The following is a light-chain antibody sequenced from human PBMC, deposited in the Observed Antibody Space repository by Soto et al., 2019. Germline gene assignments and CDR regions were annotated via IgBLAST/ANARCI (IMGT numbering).Light chain of an antibody. CDR3: QQYNNWPPFT. Sequence: EIVLTHSPGTLSLSPGERATLSFSASQSVSSTYLIWYQQKPGQAPRLLIYGASSRATGVPDRFSGGGSGTDFTLTITSLQSEDFAVYYCQQYNNWPPFTFGPGTKVDIK. J-gene: IGKJ3*01. CDR1: QSVSSTY. CDR2: GAS. V-gene: IGKV3-20*01.